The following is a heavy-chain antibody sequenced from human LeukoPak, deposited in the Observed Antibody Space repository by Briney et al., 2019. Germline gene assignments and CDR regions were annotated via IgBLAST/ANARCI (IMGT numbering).Heavy chain of an antibody. CDR2: ISSSSTI. CDR3: VKASSSSPQYNWFDA. J-gene: IGHJ5*02. V-gene: IGHV3-48*01. Sequence: PGGSLRLSCAASGFTFSSYSMNWVRQAPGKGLEWVSYISSSSTIYYADSVKGRFTISRDNSKNTLYLQMNSLRAEDTALYYCVKASSSSPQYNWFDAWGQGTLVTVSS. CDR1: GFTFSSYS. D-gene: IGHD6-6*01.